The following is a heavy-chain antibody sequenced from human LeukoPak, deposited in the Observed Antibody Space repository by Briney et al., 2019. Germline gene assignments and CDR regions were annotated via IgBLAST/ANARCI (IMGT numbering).Heavy chain of an antibody. Sequence: GGSLRLSCAASGFTFSSYWMSWVRQAPGKGLEWVANIKQDGSEKYYVDSVKGRFTISRDNAKNSLYLQMNSLRAEDTAVYYCARDRPSHGYSHPSRSFWFDPWGQGTLVTVSS. D-gene: IGHD6-13*01. CDR2: IKQDGSEK. V-gene: IGHV3-7*01. CDR1: GFTFSSYW. CDR3: ARDRPSHGYSHPSRSFWFDP. J-gene: IGHJ5*02.